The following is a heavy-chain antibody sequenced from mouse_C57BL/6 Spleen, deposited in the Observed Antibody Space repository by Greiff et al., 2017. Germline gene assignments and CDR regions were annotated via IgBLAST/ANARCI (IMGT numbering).Heavy chain of an antibody. D-gene: IGHD3-1*01. CDR2: IHPNSGST. CDR1: GYTFTSYW. V-gene: IGHV1-64*01. J-gene: IGHJ4*01. CDR3: ARSGLGAMDY. Sequence: VQLQQPGAELVKPGASVKLSCKASGYTFTSYWMHWVKQRPGQGLEWIGMIHPNSGSTNYNEKFKSKATLTVDKSSSTAYMQLSSLPSEDSAVYYCARSGLGAMDYWGQGTSVTVSS.